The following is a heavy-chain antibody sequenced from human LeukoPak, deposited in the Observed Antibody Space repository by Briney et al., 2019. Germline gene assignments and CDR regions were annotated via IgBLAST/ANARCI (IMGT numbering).Heavy chain of an antibody. Sequence: SETLSLTCTISGVSISNHQWSWGRQPPGKGLECMGYIYYSGSTNYKSSLKSRVTMSVDTSKNQFSLKLSCGTAADTAVYFCARGGWSMDYWGRGALVSVSS. J-gene: IGHJ4*02. CDR2: IYYSGST. CDR1: GVSISNHQ. CDR3: ARGGWSMDY. D-gene: IGHD2-15*01. V-gene: IGHV4-59*08.